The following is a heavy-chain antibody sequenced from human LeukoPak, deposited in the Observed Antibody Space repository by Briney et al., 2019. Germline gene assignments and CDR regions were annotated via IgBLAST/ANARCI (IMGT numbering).Heavy chain of an antibody. D-gene: IGHD6-13*01. J-gene: IGHJ5*02. V-gene: IGHV1-8*01. CDR1: GSAFTSYD. CDR3: ARGLGSATDPYHWIDP. Sequence: ASVKVPCKASGSAFTSYDINWVRQATGQGLEWMGWMNPNSGNTGYAQKFQGRVTMTRNTPISTAYMELSSLRSEDTAVYYCARGLGSATDPYHWIDPWGQGTLVTVSS. CDR2: MNPNSGNT.